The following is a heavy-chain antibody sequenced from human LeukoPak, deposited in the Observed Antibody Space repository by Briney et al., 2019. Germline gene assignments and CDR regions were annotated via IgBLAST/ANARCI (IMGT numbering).Heavy chain of an antibody. CDR2: ISYDGSNK. Sequence: GGSLRLSCAASGFTFSSYGMHWVRQAPGKGLEWVAVISYDGSNKYYADSVKGRLTISRDNSKNTLYLQMNSLRAEDTAVYYCAKDQVDTAMAADYWGQGTLVTVSS. D-gene: IGHD5-18*01. CDR1: GFTFSSYG. J-gene: IGHJ4*02. CDR3: AKDQVDTAMAADY. V-gene: IGHV3-30*18.